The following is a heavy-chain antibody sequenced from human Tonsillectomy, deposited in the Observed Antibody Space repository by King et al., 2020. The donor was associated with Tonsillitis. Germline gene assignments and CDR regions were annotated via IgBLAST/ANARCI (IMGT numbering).Heavy chain of an antibody. V-gene: IGHV3-48*03. D-gene: IGHD5-24*01. CDR2: ISISGRTI. Sequence: VQLVESGGGLVQPGGSLRLSCAASGFTFSSYEMNWVRQAPGKGLEWVSFISISGRTIYYGDSVKGRFTISRDNAKNSLYLQMNTLRAEDTAIYYCAREDGDADAFDIWGQGTMVTVSS. J-gene: IGHJ3*02. CDR3: AREDGDADAFDI. CDR1: GFTFSSYE.